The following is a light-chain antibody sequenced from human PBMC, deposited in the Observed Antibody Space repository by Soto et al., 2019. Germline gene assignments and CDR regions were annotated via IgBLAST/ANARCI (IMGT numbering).Light chain of an antibody. J-gene: IGKJ1*01. CDR2: GES. Sequence: EIVMTQSPATLSVSPGERATLSCRASQSVSSYLAWYQQKPGQAPRLLIYGESTRATGIPARFSGTGSGTEFTLTISSLQSEDFEVYYCQQHNNWPRTFGQGTKVEIK. CDR3: QQHNNWPRT. V-gene: IGKV3-15*01. CDR1: QSVSSY.